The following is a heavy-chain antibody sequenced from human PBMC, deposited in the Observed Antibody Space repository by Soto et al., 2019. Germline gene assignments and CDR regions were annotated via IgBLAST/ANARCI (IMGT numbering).Heavy chain of an antibody. CDR1: GGTFSSYA. J-gene: IGHJ6*04. Sequence: VASGKVSCKISGGTFSSYAINWVRQAPGEGLEWMGGIIPISATTNYAQKFQGRATITADESTFTSYMELRSLISEDTALYYCATDPGYSDGDPPPRGIDVSGEGNTLTVRS. CDR2: IIPISATT. D-gene: IGHD5-18*01. CDR3: ATDPGYSDGDPPPRGIDV. V-gene: IGHV1-69*13.